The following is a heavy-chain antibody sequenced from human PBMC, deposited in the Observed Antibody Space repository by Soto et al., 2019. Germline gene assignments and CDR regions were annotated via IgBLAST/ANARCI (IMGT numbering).Heavy chain of an antibody. Sequence: EVQLLESGGGLVQPGGSLRLSCTASGFTFSDHAMTWVRQAPGKGLEWLSGISGGGSGAYYADSVKRRFTVSRANSNNTLFLQMDSLRVEDTAVYYCAIDLWWYTHWGQGTLVTVSS. D-gene: IGHD2-15*01. V-gene: IGHV3-23*01. J-gene: IGHJ4*02. CDR1: GFTFSDHA. CDR2: ISGGGSGA. CDR3: AIDLWWYTH.